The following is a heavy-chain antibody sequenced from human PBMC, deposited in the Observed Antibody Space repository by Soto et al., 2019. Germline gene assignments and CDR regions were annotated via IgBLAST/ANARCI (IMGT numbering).Heavy chain of an antibody. CDR3: ARIPIEYSSSKLSYYYGMDV. D-gene: IGHD6-6*01. J-gene: IGHJ6*02. CDR1: GFTFSSYE. CDR2: ISSSGSTI. Sequence: RLSCAASGFTFSSYEMNWVRQAPGKGLEWVSYISSSGSTIYYADSVKGRFTISRDNAKNSLYLKMNSLRAEDTAVYYCARIPIEYSSSKLSYYYGMDVWGQGTTVSVSS. V-gene: IGHV3-48*03.